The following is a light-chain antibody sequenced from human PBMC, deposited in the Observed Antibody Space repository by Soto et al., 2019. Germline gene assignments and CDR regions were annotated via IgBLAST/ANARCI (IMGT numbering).Light chain of an antibody. J-gene: IGKJ1*01. Sequence: EIVLTQSPVTLSLSPGERGTLSCRASQSVGTFLAWYQQKPGQAPRLLIYGASNRATGIPDRFSGSGSGTDFTLTISKLEPEDFAVYHCQQYGGSPRTFGQGTKVDIK. CDR3: QQYGGSPRT. V-gene: IGKV3-20*01. CDR1: QSVGTF. CDR2: GAS.